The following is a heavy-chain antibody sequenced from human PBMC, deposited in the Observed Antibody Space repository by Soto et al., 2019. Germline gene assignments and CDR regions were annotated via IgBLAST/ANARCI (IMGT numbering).Heavy chain of an antibody. Sequence: QVQLQESGPGLVKPSETLSLTCTVSGGSISSYYWSWIRQPPGKGLEWIGYIYYSGSTNYNPSLKRRVTISVDTSKNQFSLKLSSVTAADTAVYYCARDSQYGMDVWGQGTTVTVSS. V-gene: IGHV4-59*01. CDR1: GGSISSYY. CDR2: IYYSGST. CDR3: ARDSQYGMDV. J-gene: IGHJ6*02.